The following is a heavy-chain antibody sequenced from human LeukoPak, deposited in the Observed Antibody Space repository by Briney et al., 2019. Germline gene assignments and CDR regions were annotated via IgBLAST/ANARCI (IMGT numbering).Heavy chain of an antibody. V-gene: IGHV3-23*01. CDR2: ITSTGGST. Sequence: PGGSLRLSCAASGLTFSSYAMSWVRQAPGKGLEWVSTITSTGGSTYYADSVKGRFTISRDNSKNTLFLQMNSLRAEDTAVYYCAKPQGSTDWYFDLWGRGTLVTVSS. CDR3: AKPQGSTDWYFDL. D-gene: IGHD1-26*01. CDR1: GLTFSSYA. J-gene: IGHJ2*01.